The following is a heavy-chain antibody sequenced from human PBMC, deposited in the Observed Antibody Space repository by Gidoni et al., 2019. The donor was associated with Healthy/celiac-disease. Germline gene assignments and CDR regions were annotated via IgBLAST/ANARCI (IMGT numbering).Heavy chain of an antibody. V-gene: IGHV3-66*02. D-gene: IGHD1-1*01. CDR3: ARDKGRDGYNSFDY. CDR2: IYSGGST. CDR1: GFTVSSKY. Sequence: EVQLVEYGGDLVQPGGSLRLTCAASGFTVSSKYMRWVRQAQGRGLEWVSVIYSGGSTYYADSVKRRFTISRDNSKNTLYLQMNSPRAEDTAVYYCARDKGRDGYNSFDYWGQGTLVTVSS. J-gene: IGHJ4*02.